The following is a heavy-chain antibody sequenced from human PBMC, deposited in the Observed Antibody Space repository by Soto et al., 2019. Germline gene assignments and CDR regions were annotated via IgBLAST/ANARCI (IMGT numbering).Heavy chain of an antibody. CDR2: ISAYNGNT. J-gene: IGHJ6*02. Sequence: ASVKVSCKASGYTFTSYGISWVRQAPGQGLEWMGWISAYNGNTNYAQKLQGRVTMTTDTSTSTAYMELRSLRSDDTAVYYCARLGWAHRPLPEYGMDVWGQGTKVTVSS. CDR1: GYTFTSYG. CDR3: ARLGWAHRPLPEYGMDV. D-gene: IGHD6-6*01. V-gene: IGHV1-18*04.